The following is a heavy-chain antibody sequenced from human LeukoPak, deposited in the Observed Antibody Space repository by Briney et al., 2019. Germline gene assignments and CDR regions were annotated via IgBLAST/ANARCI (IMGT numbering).Heavy chain of an antibody. CDR3: AREFSGSNYGFPFDY. CDR2: IKKDGSGK. V-gene: IGHV3-7*01. D-gene: IGHD1-26*01. CDR1: GFTFSSYW. Sequence: GGSLRLSCAASGFTFSSYWMNWVRQAPGKGLEWVVNIKKDGSGKYYVDSVKGRFTISRDNAKTSLYLQMNSLRAEDTAVYYCAREFSGSNYGFPFDYWGQGTLVTVSS. J-gene: IGHJ4*02.